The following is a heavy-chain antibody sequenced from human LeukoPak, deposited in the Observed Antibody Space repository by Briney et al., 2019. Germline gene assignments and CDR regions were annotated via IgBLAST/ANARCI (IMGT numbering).Heavy chain of an antibody. J-gene: IGHJ4*02. D-gene: IGHD1-26*01. V-gene: IGHV3-48*03. CDR3: ARAPWGSYSYFDY. CDR2: INSSGSTI. CDR1: GFTFSSDE. Sequence: PAETLSLTCAVSGFTFSSDEKNWVCQRPAKGQELVSYINSSGSTISYEDSVKGRFTTSRDNAKHSLYLQMNSLRADDTAVYYCARAPWGSYSYFDYWGQGTLVTVSS.